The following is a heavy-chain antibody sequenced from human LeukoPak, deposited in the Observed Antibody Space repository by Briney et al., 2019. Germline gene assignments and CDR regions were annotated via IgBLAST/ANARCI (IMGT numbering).Heavy chain of an antibody. CDR3: ARDRGSSWPLGFDH. CDR1: GYTFMNYG. D-gene: IGHD6-13*01. CDR2: ISFYSGKT. Sequence: ASVKVPCKASGYTFMNYGISWVRQAPGQGLEGVGWISFYSGKTYYEQKFQGRVTMTKDTSTSTVYMELRSLRSDDTAVYYCARDRGSSWPLGFDHWDQGILVTVSS. J-gene: IGHJ4*02. V-gene: IGHV1-18*01.